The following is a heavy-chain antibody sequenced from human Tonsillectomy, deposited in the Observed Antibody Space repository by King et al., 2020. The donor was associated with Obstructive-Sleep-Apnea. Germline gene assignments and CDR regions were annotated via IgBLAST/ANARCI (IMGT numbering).Heavy chain of an antibody. CDR2: ISYDGINK. V-gene: IGHV3-30*18. J-gene: IGHJ4*02. CDR3: AKGLVAYYFDY. Sequence: VQLVESGGGLVQPGRSLRLSCAASGFTFSSSGMHWVRQAPGKGLEWVAVISYDGINKYYADSVKGRFTISRDNSKNTLYLQMNSLRAEDTAVYYCAKGLVAYYFDYWGQGTLVTVSS. D-gene: IGHD2-15*01. CDR1: GFTFSSSG.